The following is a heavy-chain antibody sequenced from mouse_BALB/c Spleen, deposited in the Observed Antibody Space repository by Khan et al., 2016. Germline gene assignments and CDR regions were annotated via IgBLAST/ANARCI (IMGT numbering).Heavy chain of an antibody. CDR3: AESPIYYVSGFFF. V-gene: IGHV1-4*01. J-gene: IGHJ3*01. CDR1: GYTFTNHT. D-gene: IGHD2-1*01. CDR2: INPSSDYT. Sequence: QVQLQQSGAELARPGASVRMSCRASGYTFTNHTVHWVKQRPGQGLEWIGYINPSSDYTNYNQKFKDKATLTADTSSSTAYMQPSSLTSEDSAVYYCAESPIYYVSGFFFCGQGTLNTISA.